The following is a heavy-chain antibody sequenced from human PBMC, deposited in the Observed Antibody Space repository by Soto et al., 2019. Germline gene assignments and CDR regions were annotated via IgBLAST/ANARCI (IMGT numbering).Heavy chain of an antibody. D-gene: IGHD2-15*01. V-gene: IGHV1-69*13. J-gene: IGHJ4*02. CDR1: GGTFSSYA. CDR3: ARDGSGTAWFSSVIY. CDR2: IIPIFGTA. Sequence: ASVKVSCKASGGTFSSYAISLVRQAPGQGLEWMGGIIPIFGTANYAQKFQGRVTITADESTSTAYMELSSLRSDDTAVYYCARDGSGTAWFSSVIYWGQGTLVTAPQ.